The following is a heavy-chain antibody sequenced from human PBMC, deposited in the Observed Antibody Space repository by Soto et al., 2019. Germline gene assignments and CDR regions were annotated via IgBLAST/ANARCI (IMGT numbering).Heavy chain of an antibody. CDR2: IDQDGSEK. Sequence: EVQLVESGGGLVQPGGSLRLSCAASGFTFSSYWMTWVRQAPGKGLEWVASIDQDGSEKYYVDSVKGRFTISRDNAQKSLYLQMNSLRAEDTAVYYCARDQRGFLESPSDSWCQGTLVTVSS. V-gene: IGHV3-7*01. J-gene: IGHJ4*02. D-gene: IGHD3-3*01. CDR3: ARDQRGFLESPSDS. CDR1: GFTFSSYW.